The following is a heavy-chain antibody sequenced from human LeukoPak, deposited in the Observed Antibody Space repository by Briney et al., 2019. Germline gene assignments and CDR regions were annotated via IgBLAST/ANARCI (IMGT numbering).Heavy chain of an antibody. Sequence: SETLSLTCTVSGGSISSTIYYWGWIRQPPGKGLEWIGTIHYSGSTYYNASLKSRVTISVDTSQNQFSLKLNSMTAADTAVYYCARVFDYWGQGTLVTVSS. J-gene: IGHJ4*02. CDR2: IHYSGST. CDR1: GGSISSTIYY. V-gene: IGHV4-39*07. CDR3: ARVFDY.